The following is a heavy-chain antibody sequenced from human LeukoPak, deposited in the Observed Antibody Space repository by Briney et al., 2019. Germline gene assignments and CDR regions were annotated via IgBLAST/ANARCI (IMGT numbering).Heavy chain of an antibody. CDR3: ARASPRYGGFDY. J-gene: IGHJ4*02. CDR1: DGSISSYY. CDR2: IYSSGNI. V-gene: IGHV4-4*07. D-gene: IGHD4-23*01. Sequence: SETLSLTCTVSDGSISSYYWSWIRQPAGKGLEWIGRIYSSGNINYNPSLKSRVTMSVDPSKNQFSLKLTSVTAADTAVYYCARASPRYGGFDYWGQGTLVTVSS.